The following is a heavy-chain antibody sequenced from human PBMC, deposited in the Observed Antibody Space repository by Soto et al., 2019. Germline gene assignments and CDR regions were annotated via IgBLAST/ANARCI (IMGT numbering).Heavy chain of an antibody. CDR3: ARDDYCSSTSCYPPPFDY. D-gene: IGHD2-2*01. CDR1: GFTFSSDS. CDR2: ISSSSSYI. Sequence: GSLRLSCASSGFTFSSDSMNWVRQAPGKGLEWGSSISSSSSYIYYADSVKGQFTISRDNAKNSLYLQMNSLRAEDTAVYYCARDDYCSSTSCYPPPFDYWGQGTLVTVSS. V-gene: IGHV3-21*01. J-gene: IGHJ4*02.